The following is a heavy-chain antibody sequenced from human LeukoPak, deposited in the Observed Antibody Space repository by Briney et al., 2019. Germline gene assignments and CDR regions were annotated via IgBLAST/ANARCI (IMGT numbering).Heavy chain of an antibody. V-gene: IGHV3-74*03. CDR3: VRGGFNGN. CDR1: GFTFSSYA. Sequence: GGSLRLSCAASGFTFSSYAMSWVRQAPGKGLEWVSRIETDGTGAVYADAVEGRFTISRDNAKNMLYLQMNSLRAEDTAVYYCVRGGFNGNWGQGTLVTVSS. CDR2: IETDGTGA. D-gene: IGHD2-8*01. J-gene: IGHJ1*01.